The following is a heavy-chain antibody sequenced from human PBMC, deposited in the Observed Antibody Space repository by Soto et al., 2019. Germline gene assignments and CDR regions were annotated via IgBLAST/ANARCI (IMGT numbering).Heavy chain of an antibody. J-gene: IGHJ6*02. CDR1: GFTFSSYA. CDR3: ARDHCSSTSCLFGMDV. Sequence: GGSLRLSCAASGFTFSSYAVHWVRQAPGKGLEWVAVISYDGSNKYYADSVKGRFTISRDNSKNTLYLQMNSLRAEDTAVYYCARDHCSSTSCLFGMDVWGQGTTVTVSS. D-gene: IGHD2-2*01. V-gene: IGHV3-30-3*01. CDR2: ISYDGSNK.